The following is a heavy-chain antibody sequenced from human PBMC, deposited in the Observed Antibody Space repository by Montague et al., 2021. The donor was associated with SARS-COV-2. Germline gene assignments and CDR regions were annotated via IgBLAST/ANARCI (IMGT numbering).Heavy chain of an antibody. CDR2: IRADGTTT. J-gene: IGHJ5*02. CDR3: VRAFSNSFKWFDP. Sequence: PLRLSCAASGFTFSAYWMHWVRQAPGQGLEWVARIRADGTTTNYADFVKGRFTISRDNAQDTVYLHMTTLTAEDTAVYYCVRAFSNSFKWFDPWGQGTLVTVSS. CDR1: GFTFSAYW. V-gene: IGHV3-74*01. D-gene: IGHD6-13*01.